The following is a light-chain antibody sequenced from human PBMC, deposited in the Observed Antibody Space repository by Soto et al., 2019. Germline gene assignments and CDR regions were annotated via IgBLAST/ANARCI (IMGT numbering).Light chain of an antibody. CDR2: VAS. V-gene: IGKV3-20*01. CDR1: QSVSSSY. J-gene: IGKJ3*01. CDR3: QQSGSSLAT. Sequence: EIVLTQSPGTLSLSPGERATLSCRASQSVSSSYLAWYQQKPGQDPRLLIYVASSRATGIPDRFSGSGSGTDFTLTISRREPEDFAVYYCQQSGSSLATFGPGNKGDIK.